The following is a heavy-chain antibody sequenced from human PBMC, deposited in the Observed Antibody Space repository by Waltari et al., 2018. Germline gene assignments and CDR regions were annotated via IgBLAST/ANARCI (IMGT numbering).Heavy chain of an antibody. Sequence: QLQLQESGPGLVKSSETLSLTCTVSGGSISSSGYYWGWIRQPPGKGLEWIGTIDYSGNTYYNPALKSRFTISGDTSKIQFSLKLNSVTAADTAVYYCVRDFGDHRTDYWGQGTLVTVSS. CDR3: VRDFGDHRTDY. J-gene: IGHJ4*02. CDR1: GGSISSSGYY. V-gene: IGHV4-39*02. D-gene: IGHD4-17*01. CDR2: IDYSGNT.